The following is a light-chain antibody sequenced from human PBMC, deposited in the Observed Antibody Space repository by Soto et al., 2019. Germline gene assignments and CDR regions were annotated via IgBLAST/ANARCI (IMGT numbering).Light chain of an antibody. CDR2: DAS. V-gene: IGKV3-20*01. Sequence: ETVLTQSPGTLSLSPGERASLSCRASQSISGRYLAWYQQKPGQAPRLLIYDASSRATGIPDRFSGSGSGTDFILTISRLEPEDFAVYYCQQYGSSPLTFGGGTKVEIE. J-gene: IGKJ4*01. CDR1: QSISGRY. CDR3: QQYGSSPLT.